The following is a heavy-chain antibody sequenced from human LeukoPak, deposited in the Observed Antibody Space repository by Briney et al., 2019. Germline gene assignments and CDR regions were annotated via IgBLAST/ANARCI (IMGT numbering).Heavy chain of an antibody. V-gene: IGHV4-39*07. CDR1: GGSISSSSYY. CDR2: IYHSGST. CDR3: ATAYYDFWSGYPYFDY. Sequence: PSETLSLTCTVSGGSISSSSYYWGWIRQPPGKGLEWIGSIYHSGSTNYNPSLKRRVTISIDKSKNQFSLKLSSVTAADTAVYYCATAYYDFWSGYPYFDYWGQGTLVTVSS. J-gene: IGHJ4*02. D-gene: IGHD3-3*01.